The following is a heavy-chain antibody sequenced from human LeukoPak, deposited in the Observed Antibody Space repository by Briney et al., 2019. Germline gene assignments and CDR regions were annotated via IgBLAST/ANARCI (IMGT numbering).Heavy chain of an antibody. D-gene: IGHD6-13*01. CDR1: GFTFSSYS. CDR2: ISSSSSYI. J-gene: IGHJ4*02. Sequence: GGSLRLSCAASGFTFSSYSMNWVRQAPGKGLEWVSSISSSSSYIYYADSVKGRFTISRDNAKNSLYLQMNSLRAEDTAVYYCARQLDRAAAGTLGYWGQGTLVTVSS. CDR3: ARQLDRAAAGTLGY. V-gene: IGHV3-21*01.